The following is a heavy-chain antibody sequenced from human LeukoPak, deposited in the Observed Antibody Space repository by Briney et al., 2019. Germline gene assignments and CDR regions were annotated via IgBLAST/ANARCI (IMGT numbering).Heavy chain of an antibody. CDR1: GGSISSYY. V-gene: IGHV4-59*01. CDR2: IYYSGST. Sequence: SETLSLTCTVSGGSISSYYWSWIRHPPGKGLEWIGYIYYSGSTNYNPSLKSRVTISVDTSKNQFSLKLSSVTAADTAVYYCARFGYSVDYWGQGTLVTVSS. CDR3: ARFGYSVDY. D-gene: IGHD4-11*01. J-gene: IGHJ4*02.